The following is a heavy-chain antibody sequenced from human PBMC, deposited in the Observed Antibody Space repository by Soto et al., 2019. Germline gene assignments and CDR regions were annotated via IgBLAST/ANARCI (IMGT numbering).Heavy chain of an antibody. D-gene: IGHD6-25*01. CDR1: GGSISSGDYY. CDR3: ARAPSGNYFDY. V-gene: IGHV4-30-4*01. Sequence: SETLSLTCTVSGGSISSGDYYWSWIRQPPGKGLEWIGYIYYSGSTYYNPSFKSRVTISVDTSKNQFSLKLSSVTAADTAVYYCARAPSGNYFDYWGQGTLVTVS. CDR2: IYYSGST. J-gene: IGHJ4*02.